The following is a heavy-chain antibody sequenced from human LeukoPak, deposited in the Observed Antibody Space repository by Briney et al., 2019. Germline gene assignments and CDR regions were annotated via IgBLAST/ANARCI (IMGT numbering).Heavy chain of an antibody. D-gene: IGHD3-10*01. CDR2: ISWNSGSI. CDR3: AKASGPYYYGSGSYSESFPIDY. V-gene: IGHV3-9*03. Sequence: GRSLRLSCAASGFTFDDYAMHWVRQAPGKGLEWVSGISWNSGSIGCADSVKGRFTISRDNAKNSLYLQMNSLRAEDMALYYCAKASGPYYYGSGSYSESFPIDYWGQGTLVTVSS. CDR1: GFTFDDYA. J-gene: IGHJ4*02.